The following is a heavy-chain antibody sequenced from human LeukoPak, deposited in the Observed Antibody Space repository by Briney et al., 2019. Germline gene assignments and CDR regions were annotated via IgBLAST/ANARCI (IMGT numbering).Heavy chain of an antibody. CDR1: GGSISSYY. J-gene: IGHJ6*02. CDR3: ARLKAVAGYYYYYGMDV. Sequence: PSETLSLTCTVSGGSISSYYWSWIRQPPGEGLEWIGYIYYSGSTNYNPSLKSRVTISVDTSKNQFSLKLSSVTAADTAVYYCARLKAVAGYYYYYGMDVWGQGTTVTVSS. CDR2: IYYSGST. D-gene: IGHD6-19*01. V-gene: IGHV4-59*08.